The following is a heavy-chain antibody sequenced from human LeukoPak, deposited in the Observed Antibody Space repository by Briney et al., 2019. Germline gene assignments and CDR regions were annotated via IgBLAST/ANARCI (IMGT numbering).Heavy chain of an antibody. D-gene: IGHD2-15*01. Sequence: GGSLRLSCAASGFTFSSYWMSWVRQAPGKGLEWVSAISGSGDSTYYADSVKGRFTISRDNSKNTLYLQMNSLRAEDTAVYYCAKGGAGTPYYYYYYMDVWGKGTTVTVSS. CDR2: ISGSGDST. J-gene: IGHJ6*03. CDR1: GFTFSSYW. CDR3: AKGGAGTPYYYYYYMDV. V-gene: IGHV3-23*01.